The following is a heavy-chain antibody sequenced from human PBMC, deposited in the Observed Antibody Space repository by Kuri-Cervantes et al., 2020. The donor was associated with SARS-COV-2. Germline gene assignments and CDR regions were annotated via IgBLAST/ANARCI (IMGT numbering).Heavy chain of an antibody. CDR2: IYSGGST. D-gene: IGHD4-23*01. CDR1: GFTVSSNY. J-gene: IGHJ1*01. V-gene: IGHV3-53*01. CDR3: ARDGIRWFRFQH. Sequence: GESLKISCAASGFTVSSNYMSWVRQAPGKGLEWVSVIYSGGSTYYADSVQGRFTISRDNSKNTLYLQMNSLRAEDTAVYYCARDGIRWFRFQHWGQGTRVTVSS.